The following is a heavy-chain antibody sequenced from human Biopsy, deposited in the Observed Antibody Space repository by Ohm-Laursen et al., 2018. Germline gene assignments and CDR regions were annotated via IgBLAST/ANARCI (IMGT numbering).Heavy chain of an antibody. V-gene: IGHV1-46*01. Sequence: ASSVKVSCKASGNTFANYHIHWVRQAPGQGLEWMGVISPSGATTSFSQKFQGRITMTRDTSTGTVYMDLNSLGSEDTAVYYCARAGVGSDGTDSYYYGMDVWGPGTTVTVSS. CDR1: GNTFANYH. CDR3: ARAGVGSDGTDSYYYGMDV. D-gene: IGHD5-24*01. J-gene: IGHJ6*02. CDR2: ISPSGATT.